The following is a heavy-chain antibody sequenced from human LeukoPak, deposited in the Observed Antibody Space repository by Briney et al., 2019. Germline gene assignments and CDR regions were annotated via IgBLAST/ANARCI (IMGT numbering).Heavy chain of an antibody. CDR1: GNSLNSDF. J-gene: IGHJ4*01. Sequence: PSETLSLTCLVSGNSLNSDFWRWIRQSPGKGLEWIGYINYSGRSEYDPSLKSRVTISVDRSRKRVSLKMRSVTAADTAVYYCARLDCLSVECYNYWALGALVTVSS. CDR3: ARLDCLSVECYNY. V-gene: IGHV4-59*08. CDR2: INYSGRS. D-gene: IGHD2-21*01.